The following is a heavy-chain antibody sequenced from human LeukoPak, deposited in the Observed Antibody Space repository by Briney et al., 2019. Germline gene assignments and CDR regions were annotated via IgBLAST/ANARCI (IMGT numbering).Heavy chain of an antibody. CDR1: GFSFGDDA. J-gene: IGHJ4*02. CDR3: SRGLHDYGDSNYYFDQ. V-gene: IGHV3-49*03. D-gene: IGHD4-17*01. Sequence: GGSPRLSCTASGFSFGDDAWSWFRQAPGRGLEFVSFIRKKGYGETTDYAASVRGRFTISRDDAKSTAYLQMNSLEIEDTALYYCSRGLHDYGDSNYYFDQWGRGTQVTVSS. CDR2: IRKKGYGETT.